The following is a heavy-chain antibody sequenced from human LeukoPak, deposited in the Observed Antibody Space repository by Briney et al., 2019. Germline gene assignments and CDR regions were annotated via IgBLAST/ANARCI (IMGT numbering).Heavy chain of an antibody. D-gene: IGHD1-26*01. Sequence: AGGSLRLSCAASGFTFSIYGMSWVRQAPGKGLEWVSAISGSGGSTYYADSVKGRFTISRDNSKNTLYLQMNSLRAEDTAVYYCAKDPVGATRSGYFQHWGQGTLVTVSS. J-gene: IGHJ1*01. CDR3: AKDPVGATRSGYFQH. V-gene: IGHV3-23*01. CDR2: ISGSGGST. CDR1: GFTFSIYG.